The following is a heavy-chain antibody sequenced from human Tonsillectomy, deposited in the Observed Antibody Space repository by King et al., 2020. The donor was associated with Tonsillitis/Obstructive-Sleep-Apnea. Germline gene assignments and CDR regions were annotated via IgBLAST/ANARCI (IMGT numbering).Heavy chain of an antibody. CDR2: ISGYNGDT. J-gene: IGHJ5*02. D-gene: IGHD1-26*01. CDR3: ARVSAFAWELLPVDP. V-gene: IGHV1-18*01. Sequence: QLVQSGAEVRKPGASVKVSCKASGYTFGSYGINWVRQAPGQGLEWMGWISGYNGDTNYAQKLQGRVTMTTDTSTGTAYMELRSLRSDDTAVYYCARVSAFAWELLPVDPWGQGSLVTVSS. CDR1: GYTFGSYG.